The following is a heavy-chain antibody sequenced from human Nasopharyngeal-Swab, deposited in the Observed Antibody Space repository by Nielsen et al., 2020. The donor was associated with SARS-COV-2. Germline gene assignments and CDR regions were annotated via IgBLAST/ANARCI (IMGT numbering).Heavy chain of an antibody. CDR1: GFTFSSYG. Sequence: GESLKISCAASGFTFSSYGIHWVRQAPGKGLDWVAVISYDGSNKYYADSVNGRFTISRDNSKNTLYLQMNSLRAEDTAVYYCAKALPFSGGFDYWGQGTLVTVSS. CDR2: ISYDGSNK. CDR3: AKALPFSGGFDY. V-gene: IGHV3-30*18. D-gene: IGHD2-8*02. J-gene: IGHJ4*02.